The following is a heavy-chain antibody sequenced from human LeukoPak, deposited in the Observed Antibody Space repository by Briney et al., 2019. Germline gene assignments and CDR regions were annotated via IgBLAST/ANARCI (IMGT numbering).Heavy chain of an antibody. CDR2: IYPDDSET. Sequence: PGESLKISCKGSGYTFTNYWIGWGRQMPGKGLEWMGIIYPDDSETAFSPSFQGQVTISADKSINTAFLQWTSLKASDTAMYYCVRSQDSSSDAFDVWGQGTMVTVSS. D-gene: IGHD6-13*01. J-gene: IGHJ3*01. CDR3: VRSQDSSSDAFDV. V-gene: IGHV5-51*01. CDR1: GYTFTNYW.